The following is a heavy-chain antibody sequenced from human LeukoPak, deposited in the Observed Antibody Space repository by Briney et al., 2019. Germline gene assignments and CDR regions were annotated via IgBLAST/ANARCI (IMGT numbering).Heavy chain of an antibody. J-gene: IGHJ4*02. CDR3: VRDIGQLRSDY. CDR2: ISHSGTT. D-gene: IGHD2-2*01. Sequence: SETLSLTCVVSGYSISTDSFWGSIRPPPGKGLERIGNISHSGTTFYKPSLKTRITISLDTSKNQFSLKVNSVTAADTAVYYCVRDIGQLRSDYWGQGSLVTVSS. CDR1: GYSISTDSF. V-gene: IGHV4-38-2*02.